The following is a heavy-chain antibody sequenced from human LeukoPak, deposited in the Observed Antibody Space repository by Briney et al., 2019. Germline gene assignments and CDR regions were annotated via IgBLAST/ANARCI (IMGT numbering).Heavy chain of an antibody. V-gene: IGHV4-59*01. Sequence: PSETLSLTCTVSGGSISSYYWSWIRQTPGKGLEWIGYIYYSGSTNFNPSLKSRVTISVDTSKNQFSLKMRSVTAADTAVYFCARGGPPGYYYDYYMDVWGKGTTVTISS. CDR1: GGSISSYY. CDR2: IYYSGST. CDR3: ARGGPPGYYYDYYMDV. J-gene: IGHJ6*03.